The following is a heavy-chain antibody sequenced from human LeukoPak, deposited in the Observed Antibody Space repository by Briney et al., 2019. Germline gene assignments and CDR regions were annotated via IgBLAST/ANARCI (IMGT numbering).Heavy chain of an antibody. J-gene: IGHJ3*02. CDR3: ARPYSSGLDAFDI. CDR2: ISSSSSDI. Sequence: GGCLRLSCAASGFTFSSYSMKSVRQAPGKGVGWGSSISSSSSDIYYADSVKGGFTISRDNAKNSLYLQMNSLRAEDTAVYYCARPYSSGLDAFDIWGQGTMVTVSS. CDR1: GFTFSSYS. V-gene: IGHV3-21*01. D-gene: IGHD6-19*01.